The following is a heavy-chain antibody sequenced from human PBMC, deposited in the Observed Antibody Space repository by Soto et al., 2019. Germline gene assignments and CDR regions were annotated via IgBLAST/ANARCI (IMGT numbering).Heavy chain of an antibody. D-gene: IGHD2-2*02. V-gene: IGHV3-66*01. J-gene: IGHJ4*02. CDR3: ARGHYTSPPGYFDY. CDR1: GFTVRSNY. Sequence: GRPLRLSCATSGFTVRSNYMSWVSQAPGKGLEWVSLIDSDGDTYYADSVKGRFTISRDNSKNTLYLQMNSLRAEDTAVYYCARGHYTSPPGYFDYWGQGTLVTVSS. CDR2: IDSDGDT.